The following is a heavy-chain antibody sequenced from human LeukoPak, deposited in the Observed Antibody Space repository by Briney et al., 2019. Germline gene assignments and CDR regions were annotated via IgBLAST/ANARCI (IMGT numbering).Heavy chain of an antibody. CDR3: ARDPDNSYYYDSSGYYGFDY. CDR1: GFTFSSYS. J-gene: IGHJ4*02. D-gene: IGHD3-22*01. CDR2: ISSSSSYI. V-gene: IGHV3-21*01. Sequence: KPGGSLRLSCAASGFTFSSYSMNWVRQAPGKGLEWVSSISSSSSYIYYADSVKGRFTISRDNAKNSLYLQMNSLRDEDTAVYYCARDPDNSYYYDSSGYYGFDYWGQGTLVTVSS.